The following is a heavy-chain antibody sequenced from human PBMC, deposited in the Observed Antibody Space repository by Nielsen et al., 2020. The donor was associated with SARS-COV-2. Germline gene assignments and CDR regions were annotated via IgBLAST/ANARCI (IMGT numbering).Heavy chain of an antibody. V-gene: IGHV7-4-1*02. CDR1: GYTFSSYT. CDR3: ARIAYDILTGHSDY. CDR2: INTHTGNP. D-gene: IGHD3-9*01. J-gene: IGHJ4*02. Sequence: ASVKVSCKAAGYTFSSYTTGWVRQAPGQGLEWVGWINTHTGNPTYAQGFTGRFVFSLDTSVSTTYLQISSLKAEDTAVYYCARIAYDILTGHSDYWGQGTLVTVSS.